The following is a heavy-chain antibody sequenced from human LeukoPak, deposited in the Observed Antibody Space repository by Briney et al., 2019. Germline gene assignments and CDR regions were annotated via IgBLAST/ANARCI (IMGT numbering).Heavy chain of an antibody. J-gene: IGHJ4*02. Sequence: GASVKVSCKASGYTFTGYYMHWVRQAPGQGLEWMGRINPNSGGTNYAQKFQGRVTMTRDTSTSTVYMELSSLRSEDTAVYYCARGQEDGYNNPLDYWGQGTLVTVSS. V-gene: IGHV1-2*06. D-gene: IGHD5-24*01. CDR1: GYTFTGYY. CDR3: ARGQEDGYNNPLDY. CDR2: INPNSGGT.